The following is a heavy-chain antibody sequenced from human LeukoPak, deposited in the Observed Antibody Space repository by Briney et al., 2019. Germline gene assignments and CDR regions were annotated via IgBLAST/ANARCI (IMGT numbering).Heavy chain of an antibody. Sequence: GGSLKLSCAASGFTFSSYGMHWVRQAPGKGLEWVAVIWYDGSNKYYADSVKGRFTISRDNSKNTLYLQMNSLRAEDTAVYYCARAFRTGKRELGGWDYWGQGTLVTVSS. D-gene: IGHD1-26*01. J-gene: IGHJ4*02. V-gene: IGHV3-33*01. CDR1: GFTFSSYG. CDR2: IWYDGSNK. CDR3: ARAFRTGKRELGGWDY.